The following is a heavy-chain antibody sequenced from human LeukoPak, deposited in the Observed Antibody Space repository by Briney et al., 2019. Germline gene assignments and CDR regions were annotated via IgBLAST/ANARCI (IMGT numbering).Heavy chain of an antibody. D-gene: IGHD1-1*01. V-gene: IGHV4-38-2*02. CDR3: ASRTTLTRYFDY. CDR1: GYSISSGYY. CDR2: INHSGST. J-gene: IGHJ4*02. Sequence: PSETLSLTCTVSGYSISSGYYWGWIRQPPGKGLEWIGEINHSGSTNYNPSLKSRVTISVDTSKNQFSLKLSSVTAADTAVYYCASRTTLTRYFDYWGQGTLVTVSS.